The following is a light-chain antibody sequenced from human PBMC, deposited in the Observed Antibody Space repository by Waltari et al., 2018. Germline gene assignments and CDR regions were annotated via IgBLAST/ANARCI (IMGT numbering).Light chain of an antibody. CDR1: NIGNRT. Sequence: SYVLTQAPSVSVAPEETARITCGGDNIGNRTVHWYQQRPGQAPVLVVYSNSDWPSGIPGRFSASRSGNTATLTISRVEAGDEADYYCQVWDSSSDQIVFGGGTKLTVL. V-gene: IGLV3-21*04. CDR2: SNS. J-gene: IGLJ2*01. CDR3: QVWDSSSDQIV.